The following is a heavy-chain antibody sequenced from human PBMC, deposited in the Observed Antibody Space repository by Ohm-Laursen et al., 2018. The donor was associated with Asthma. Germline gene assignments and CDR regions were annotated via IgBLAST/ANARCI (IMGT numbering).Heavy chain of an antibody. J-gene: IGHJ1*01. CDR2: ISAYNGNT. V-gene: IGHV1-18*04. CDR3: ARFGAPTYYYDSSGYPPFYFQH. CDR1: GYKFSSYG. D-gene: IGHD3-22*01. Sequence: GASVKVSCKAAGYKFSSYGISWVRQAPGQGLEWMGWISAYNGNTNYAQKLQGRVTMTTDTSTSTAYMELRSLRSDDTAVYYCARFGAPTYYYDSSGYPPFYFQHWGQGTLVTVSS.